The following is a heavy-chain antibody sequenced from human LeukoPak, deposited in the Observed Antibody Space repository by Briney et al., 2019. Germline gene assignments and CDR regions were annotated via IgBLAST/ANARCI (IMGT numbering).Heavy chain of an antibody. J-gene: IGHJ6*02. CDR1: GGSISSYY. D-gene: IGHD3-3*01. CDR3: ARVPNTKLRFLEWFDYGMDV. Sequence: PSETLSLTCTVSGGSISSYYWSWIRQPPGKGLEWIGYIYYSGSTNYNPSLKSRVTISVDTSKNQFSLKLSSVTAADTAVYYCARVPNTKLRFLEWFDYGMDVWGQGTTVTVSS. CDR2: IYYSGST. V-gene: IGHV4-59*01.